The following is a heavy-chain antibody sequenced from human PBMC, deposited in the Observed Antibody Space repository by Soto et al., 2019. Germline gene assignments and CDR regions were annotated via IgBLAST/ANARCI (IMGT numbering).Heavy chain of an antibody. CDR3: AKGPRYYGSVSPPQDFDY. V-gene: IGHV3-30*02. Sequence: GSLRLSCVGSGFIFSNNGMHWVRQTPGKGLEWVAFMSYDGSDTFYADSVKGRFTISRDNSKNTLYLEMSSLRPEDTAVYYCAKGPRYYGSVSPPQDFDYWGQGTLVTVSS. J-gene: IGHJ4*02. CDR2: MSYDGSDT. D-gene: IGHD3-10*01. CDR1: GFIFSNNG.